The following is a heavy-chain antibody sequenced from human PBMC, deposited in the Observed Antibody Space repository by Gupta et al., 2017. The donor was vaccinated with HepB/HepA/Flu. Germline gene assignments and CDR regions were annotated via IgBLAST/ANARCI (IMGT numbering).Heavy chain of an antibody. CDR3: AKHQYTFGPLDY. Sequence: ELQLLESGGCLVQPGESLRLSCVASGFTFSNYGMSWVRQAPGKGLEWVSAISGSGDITYYADSVKGRFTISSSKNTLFLQMSSLRAEDTAVYYCAKHQYTFGPLDYWGQGILVSVSS. J-gene: IGHJ4*02. CDR1: GFTFSNYG. V-gene: IGHV3-23*01. CDR2: ISGSGDIT. D-gene: IGHD5-18*01.